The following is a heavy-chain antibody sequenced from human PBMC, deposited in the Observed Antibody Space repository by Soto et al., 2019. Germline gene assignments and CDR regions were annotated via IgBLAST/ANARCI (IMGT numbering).Heavy chain of an antibody. J-gene: IGHJ4*02. Sequence: QVQLVQSGAEVKKPGSSVRVSCKASGDTFTFYSINWVRQAPGLGLEWMGRINPILSMSNYAQRFQGRVTMTADQSTSTAYMELSSLRSEDTAMYYCASSYGSGYRAFDYWGQGALVIVSS. CDR1: GDTFTFYS. CDR2: INPILSMS. V-gene: IGHV1-69*02. D-gene: IGHD3-10*01. CDR3: ASSYGSGYRAFDY.